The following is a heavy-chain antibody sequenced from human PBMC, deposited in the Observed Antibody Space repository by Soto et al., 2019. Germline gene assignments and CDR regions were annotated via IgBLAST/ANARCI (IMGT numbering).Heavy chain of an antibody. D-gene: IGHD5-18*01. CDR3: ARGNVDTAMAY. CDR2: IYYSGST. Sequence: PSETLSLTCTVSGGSISSGDYYWSWIRQSPGKGLEWIGYIYYSGSTYYNPSLKSRVTISVDTSKNQFSLKLSSVTAADTAVYYCARGNVDTAMAYWGQGTLVTVSS. V-gene: IGHV4-30-4*01. CDR1: GGSISSGDYY. J-gene: IGHJ4*02.